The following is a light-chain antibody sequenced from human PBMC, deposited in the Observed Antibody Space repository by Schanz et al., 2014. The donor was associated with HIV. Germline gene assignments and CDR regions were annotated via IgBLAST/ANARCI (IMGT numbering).Light chain of an antibody. CDR2: DVR. CDR3: SSYGGNNNLV. J-gene: IGLJ2*01. V-gene: IGLV2-8*01. CDR1: SSDIGGSDY. Sequence: QSALTQPASVSGSPGQSITISCSGTSSDIGGSDYVSWYQQHPGRAPKVLIYDVRDRPSGVPDRFSGSKSGNTASLTVSGLQPEDEADYYCSSYGGNNNLVFGGGTKLTVL.